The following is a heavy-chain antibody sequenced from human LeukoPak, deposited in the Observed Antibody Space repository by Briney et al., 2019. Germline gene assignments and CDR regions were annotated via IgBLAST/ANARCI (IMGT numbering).Heavy chain of an antibody. CDR2: INPNSGGT. CDR3: ARAQSLTAPAGTFANS. J-gene: IGHJ4*02. CDR1: GYTFTGYF. Sequence: GASVKVSCKACGYTFTGYFLHWVRRAPGQGFEWMGWINPNSGGTYYTQRFQGRVTMTRDTSISTAYMELSSLRSDDTAVYYCARAQSLTAPAGTFANSWGQGTLVTVAS. V-gene: IGHV1-2*02. D-gene: IGHD6-13*01.